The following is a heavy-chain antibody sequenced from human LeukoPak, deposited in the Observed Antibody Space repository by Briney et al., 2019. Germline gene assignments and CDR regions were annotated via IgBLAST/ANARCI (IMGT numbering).Heavy chain of an antibody. CDR2: IYYSGST. CDR1: GGSISSYY. J-gene: IGHJ4*02. V-gene: IGHV4-59*01. CDR3: ARAVAGIDY. D-gene: IGHD6-19*01. Sequence: SETLSLTCTVSGGSISSYYWSWIRQPPGKGLEWIGYIYYSGSTNYNPSLRSRVTISVDTSKNQFSLKLSSVTAADTAVYYCARAVAGIDYWGQGTLVTVSS.